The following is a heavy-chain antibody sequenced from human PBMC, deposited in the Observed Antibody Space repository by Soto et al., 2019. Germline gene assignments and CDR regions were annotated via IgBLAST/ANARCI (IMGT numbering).Heavy chain of an antibody. D-gene: IGHD4-17*01. CDR1: GGSISSSSYY. CDR3: ARTIMTTVTAFGWS. Sequence: SETLSLTCTVSGGSISSSSYYWGWIRQPPGKGLEWIGSMYYSGSTYYNPSLKSRVTISVDTSKNQFSLKLSSMTTADTAMYYCARTIMTTVTAFGWSWGQGTLVTVSS. V-gene: IGHV4-39*01. CDR2: MYYSGST. J-gene: IGHJ5*02.